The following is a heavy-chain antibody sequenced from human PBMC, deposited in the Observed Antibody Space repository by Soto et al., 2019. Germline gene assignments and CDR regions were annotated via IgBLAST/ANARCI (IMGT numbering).Heavy chain of an antibody. Sequence: QVQLVQSGSEVKMPGSSVKVSCKTSGGTFSRHAINWVRQAPGQGLEWMGGIIPMFGTTNYAQKFKGRVTISADESTSKADMELSSLISADAAVYYCARAAIHGSSWYFWFDPWGQGHLVTVSS. D-gene: IGHD6-13*01. J-gene: IGHJ5*02. CDR3: ARAAIHGSSWYFWFDP. CDR2: IIPMFGTT. V-gene: IGHV1-69*01. CDR1: GGTFSRHA.